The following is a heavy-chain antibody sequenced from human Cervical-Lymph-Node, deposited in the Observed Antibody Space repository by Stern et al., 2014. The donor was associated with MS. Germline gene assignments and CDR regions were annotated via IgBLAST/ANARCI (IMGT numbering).Heavy chain of an antibody. D-gene: IGHD4-11*01. J-gene: IGHJ6*02. CDR2: IKGKTKGGTT. CDR3: AETPWWLLQYFGMHV. CDR1: GFTFSKAW. V-gene: IGHV3-15*01. Sequence: EVQLVESGGGLVKPGGSLRLSCAASGFTFSKAWMSWVRQAPGKGLEWVGRIKGKTKGGTTDYAAPVTGRFIISRDDSKNMLYLQMNSLKTEDTAVYYCAETPWWLLQYFGMHVWGQGTTVTVSS.